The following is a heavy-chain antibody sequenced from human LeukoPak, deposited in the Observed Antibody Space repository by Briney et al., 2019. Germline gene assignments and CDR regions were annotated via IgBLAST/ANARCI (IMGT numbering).Heavy chain of an antibody. D-gene: IGHD1-26*01. CDR2: IRYDGSNK. J-gene: IGHJ4*02. CDR3: ASTGIVGATLDY. V-gene: IGHV3-30*02. CDR1: GFIFSNYA. Sequence: GGSLRLSCAASGFIFSNYALHWARQAPGKGLEWVAFIRYDGSNKYYADSVKGRFTISRDNSKNTLYLQMNSLRAEDTAVYYCASTGIVGATLDYWGQGTLVTVSS.